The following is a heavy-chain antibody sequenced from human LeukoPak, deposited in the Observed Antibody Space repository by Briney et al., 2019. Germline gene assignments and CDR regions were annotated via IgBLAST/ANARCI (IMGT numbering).Heavy chain of an antibody. V-gene: IGHV4-59*12. J-gene: IGHJ3*02. CDR3: ARGPGYSSSDGAFDI. CDR1: GGSISGYY. CDR2: IYYSGST. D-gene: IGHD6-13*01. Sequence: SETLSLTCTVSGGSISGYYWSWIRQPPGKGLEWIGYIYYSGSTNYNPSLKSRVTISVDTSKNQFSLKLSSVTAADTAVYYCARGPGYSSSDGAFDIWGQGTMVTVSS.